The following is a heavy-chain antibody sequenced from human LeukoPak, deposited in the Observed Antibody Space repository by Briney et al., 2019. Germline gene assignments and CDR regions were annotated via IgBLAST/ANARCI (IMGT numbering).Heavy chain of an antibody. CDR1: GGTFSSYA. V-gene: IGHV1-69*04. CDR3: ARDADTAMATPGYFDY. CDR2: IIPIFGIA. D-gene: IGHD5-18*01. Sequence: ASVKVSCKASGGTFSSYAISWVRQAPGQGLEWMGRIIPIFGIANYAQKFQGRVTITADKSTSTAYMELSSLRSEDTAVYYCARDADTAMATPGYFDYWGQGTLVTVSS. J-gene: IGHJ4*02.